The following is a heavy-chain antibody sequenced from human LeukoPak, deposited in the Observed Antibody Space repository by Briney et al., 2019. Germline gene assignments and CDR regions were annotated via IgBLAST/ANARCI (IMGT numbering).Heavy chain of an antibody. Sequence: SQTLSLTCTVSGGSISSGDYYWSWIRQPPGKGLEWIGYIYYSGSTNYSPSLKSRVTISVDTSKNQFSLKLSSVTAADTAVYYCARQGYSAYEILDYWGQGTLVTVSS. D-gene: IGHD5-12*01. CDR1: GGSISSGDYY. V-gene: IGHV4-30-4*08. CDR2: IYYSGST. CDR3: ARQGYSAYEILDY. J-gene: IGHJ4*02.